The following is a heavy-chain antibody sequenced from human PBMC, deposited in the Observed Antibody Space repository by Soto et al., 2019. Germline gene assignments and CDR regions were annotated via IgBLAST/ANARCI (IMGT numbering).Heavy chain of an antibody. J-gene: IGHJ4*02. V-gene: IGHV4-39*01. CDR1: GGSISSNNYY. Sequence: QLQLQESGPGLVKPSETLSLTCSVSGGSISSNNYYWGWIRQPPGKGLEWIGSMSYSRSTYYNPSRKSRVTISVDTSKNQFSLRLTSVTAADTAVYYCASHLRPTNGGGGYFDYWGQGPLVTVSS. CDR3: ASHLRPTNGGGGYFDY. CDR2: MSYSRST. D-gene: IGHD3-16*01.